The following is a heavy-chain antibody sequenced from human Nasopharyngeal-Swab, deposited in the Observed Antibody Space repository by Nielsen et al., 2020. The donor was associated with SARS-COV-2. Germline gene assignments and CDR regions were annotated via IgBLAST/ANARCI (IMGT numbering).Heavy chain of an antibody. Sequence: GRSLRLSCAASGFTFSSYAMSWVRQAPGKGLEWVSAISGSGGSTYYADSVKGRFTISRDNSKNTLYLQMNSLRAEDTAVYYCAKSKGMADAFDIWGQGTMVTVSS. CDR3: AKSKGMADAFDI. CDR2: ISGSGGST. D-gene: IGHD5-24*01. V-gene: IGHV3-23*01. J-gene: IGHJ3*02. CDR1: GFTFSSYA.